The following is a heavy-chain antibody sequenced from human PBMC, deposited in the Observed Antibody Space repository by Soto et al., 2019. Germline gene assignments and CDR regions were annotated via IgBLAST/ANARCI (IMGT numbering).Heavy chain of an antibody. CDR1: GGTFSSYA. CDR2: IIPIFGTA. D-gene: IGHD6-19*01. V-gene: IGHV1-69*13. J-gene: IGHJ5*02. CDR3: ARVKASGWLNWFDP. Sequence: SVKVSCKASGGTFSSYAISWVRQAPGQGLEWMGGIIPIFGTANYAQKFQGRVTITADESTSTAYMELRSLRSDDTAVYYCARVKASGWLNWFDPWGQGTLVTVSS.